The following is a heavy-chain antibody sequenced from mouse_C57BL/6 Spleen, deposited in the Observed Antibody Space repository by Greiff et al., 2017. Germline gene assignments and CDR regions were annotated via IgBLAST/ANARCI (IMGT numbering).Heavy chain of an antibody. V-gene: IGHV1-82*01. Sequence: VKLMESGPELVKPGASVKISCKASGYAFSSSWMNWVKQRPGKGLEWIGRIYPGDGDTNYNGKFKGKATLTADKSSSTAYMQLSSLTSEDSAVYFCAYDSPYYFDYWGQGTTLTVSS. CDR3: AYDSPYYFDY. CDR2: IYPGDGDT. CDR1: GYAFSSSW. D-gene: IGHD2-4*01. J-gene: IGHJ2*01.